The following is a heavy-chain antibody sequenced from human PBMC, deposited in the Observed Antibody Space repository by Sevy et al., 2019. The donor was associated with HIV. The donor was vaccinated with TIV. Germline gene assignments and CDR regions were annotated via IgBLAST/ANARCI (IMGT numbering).Heavy chain of an antibody. Sequence: GGSLRLSCPASGFNLRTYDMHWVRQAPGKGLEWVSAIGTAGDTSYPASVKGRFTISRENARNSLHLQMNNLGVGDTAMYFSARGGSDAFDFWGRGAMVTVSS. CDR2: IGTAGDT. CDR3: ARGGSDAFDF. V-gene: IGHV3-13*01. CDR1: GFNLRTYD. D-gene: IGHD3-10*01. J-gene: IGHJ3*01.